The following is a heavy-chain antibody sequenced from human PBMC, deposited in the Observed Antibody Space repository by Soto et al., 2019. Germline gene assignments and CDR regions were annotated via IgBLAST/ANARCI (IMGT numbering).Heavy chain of an antibody. D-gene: IGHD6-13*01. J-gene: IGHJ5*02. CDR2: ISGSGGST. Sequence: EVQLLESGGGLVQPGGSLRLSCAASGFTFSSYAMNWVRQAPGKGLEWVSAISGSGGSTYYADSVKGRVTFSRDNSKDTLYLQMNSLRAGDTAVYEYENLGAAAGGGFDPWGQGTPVTVSS. CDR3: ENLGAAAGGGFDP. CDR1: GFTFSSYA. V-gene: IGHV3-23*01.